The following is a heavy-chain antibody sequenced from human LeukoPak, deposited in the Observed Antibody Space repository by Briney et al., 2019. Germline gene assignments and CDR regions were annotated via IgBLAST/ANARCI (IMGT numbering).Heavy chain of an antibody. V-gene: IGHV3-15*01. CDR3: ISYSPFDY. D-gene: IGHD1-26*01. CDR2: IKSKADGGTT. CDR1: GFTFSNAW. Sequence: GGSLRLSCAASGFTFSNAWMSWVRQAPGKGLEWVGRIKSKADGGTTDYAAPVKGRFTISRDDSKNTMYLQMNSLKIEDTALYFCISYSPFDYWGQGTLVTVSS. J-gene: IGHJ4*02.